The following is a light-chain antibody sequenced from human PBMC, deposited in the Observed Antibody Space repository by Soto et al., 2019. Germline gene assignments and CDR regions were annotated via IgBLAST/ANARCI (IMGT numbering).Light chain of an antibody. J-gene: IGKJ5*01. CDR3: QQRSSWPIT. CDR2: GAS. CDR1: QSISAN. Sequence: EIVMTQSPATLSVSPGDRATLSCRASQSISANLAWYQQKPGQTPRLLIYGASTRASGVPAKFSGSGSGADFTLTISSLEPEDFAVYYCQQRSSWPITFGQGTRLEIK. V-gene: IGKV3-15*01.